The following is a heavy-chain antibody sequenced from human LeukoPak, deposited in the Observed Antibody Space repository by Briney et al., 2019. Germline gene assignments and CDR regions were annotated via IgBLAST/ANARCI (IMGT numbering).Heavy chain of an antibody. CDR1: GGSISSYY. CDR3: ARGPTTVVTRLNY. D-gene: IGHD4-23*01. J-gene: IGHJ4*02. Sequence: SETLSLTCTVSGGSISSYYWSWIRQPPGKGLEWIGYIYYSGSTNYNPSLKSRVTISVDTSKNQFSLKLSSVTAADTAVYYCARGPTTVVTRLNYWGQGTLVTVSS. CDR2: IYYSGST. V-gene: IGHV4-59*08.